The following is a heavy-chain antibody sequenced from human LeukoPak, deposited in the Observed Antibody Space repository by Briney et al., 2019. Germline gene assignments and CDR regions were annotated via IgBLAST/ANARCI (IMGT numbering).Heavy chain of an antibody. V-gene: IGHV3-23*01. Sequence: GGSLRLSCAASGFTFSSYAMSWVRQAPGKGLEWVSAISGSGGSTYYADSVKGRFTISRDNSKNTLYLQMNSLRAEDTAVYYCANEKESSSWYNWFDPWGQGTLVTVSS. CDR3: ANEKESSSWYNWFDP. CDR1: GFTFSSYA. J-gene: IGHJ5*02. CDR2: ISGSGGST. D-gene: IGHD6-13*01.